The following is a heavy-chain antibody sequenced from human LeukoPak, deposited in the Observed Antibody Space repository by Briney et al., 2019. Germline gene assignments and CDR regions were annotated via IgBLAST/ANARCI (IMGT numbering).Heavy chain of an antibody. V-gene: IGHV3-7*01. D-gene: IGHD6-19*01. CDR2: IKEDGSEK. CDR1: RFTFTTRW. Sequence: GGSLRLSCAASRFTFTTRWINWVRQAPGKGLEWVAIIKEDGSEKLYVDSVKGRFTISRDNAKNSLYLQMDNLRAEDTAVYYCASGSGWTFEYWGQGTQVTVSS. CDR3: ASGSGWTFEY. J-gene: IGHJ4*02.